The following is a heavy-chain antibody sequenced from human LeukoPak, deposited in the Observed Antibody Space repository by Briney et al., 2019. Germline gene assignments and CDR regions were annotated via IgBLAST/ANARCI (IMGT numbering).Heavy chain of an antibody. D-gene: IGHD3-22*01. J-gene: IGHJ4*02. CDR3: AREYDSSGFPLDY. CDR1: GFSVSTKY. Sequence: GGSLRLSCEGSGFSVSTKYMNWVRQAPGKGLEWVSILYSGSSTYYTDSVKGRFTVSRDDSKNTLYLHMNSLGVEDTAVYYCAREYDSSGFPLDYWGQGTLVTVSS. CDR2: LYSGSST. V-gene: IGHV3-53*01.